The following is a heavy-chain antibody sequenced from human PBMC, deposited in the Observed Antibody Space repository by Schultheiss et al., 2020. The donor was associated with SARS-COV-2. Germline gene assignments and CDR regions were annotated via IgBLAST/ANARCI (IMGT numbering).Heavy chain of an antibody. D-gene: IGHD6-13*01. CDR2: ISGSGGST. CDR1: GFTFSSYA. CDR3: AKPYSSSWGYYYYYYGMDV. J-gene: IGHJ6*02. V-gene: IGHV3-23*01. Sequence: GESLKISCAVSGFTFSSYAMTWVRQAPGKGLEWVSAISGSGGSTYYADSVRGRFAISRDNSKNTLYLQMNSLRAEDTAVYYCAKPYSSSWGYYYYYYGMDVWGQGNTVTVSS.